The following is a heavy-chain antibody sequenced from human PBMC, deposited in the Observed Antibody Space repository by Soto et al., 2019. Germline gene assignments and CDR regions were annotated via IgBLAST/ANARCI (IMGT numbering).Heavy chain of an antibody. D-gene: IGHD4-4*01. Sequence: QVQLVESAGGVVQPGRSLRLSCAASGFTFSSYGMHWVRQAPGKGLEWVAVISYDGTNKYYTDSVRGRFTISRDNSKNTLFLQMNSLRAEDTAVYYCAKDFLEMATVKDYWGQGTLVTVSS. CDR1: GFTFSSYG. V-gene: IGHV3-30*18. J-gene: IGHJ4*02. CDR3: AKDFLEMATVKDY. CDR2: ISYDGTNK.